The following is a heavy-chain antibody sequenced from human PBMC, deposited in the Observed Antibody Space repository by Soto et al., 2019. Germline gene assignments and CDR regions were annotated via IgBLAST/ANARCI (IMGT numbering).Heavy chain of an antibody. J-gene: IGHJ6*02. CDR1: GFTFSSYW. Sequence: EVQLVESGGGLVQPGGSLRLSCAASGFTFSSYWIHWVRQAPGKGLVWVSRIKGDGSRTDYEDSVKGRFTISRDNAKNTVYLQMHSLRDEDTAVYYCARLLPGCYGMYVWGQGTTVPVSS. D-gene: IGHD3-22*01. CDR2: IKGDGSRT. V-gene: IGHV3-74*01. CDR3: ARLLPGCYGMYV.